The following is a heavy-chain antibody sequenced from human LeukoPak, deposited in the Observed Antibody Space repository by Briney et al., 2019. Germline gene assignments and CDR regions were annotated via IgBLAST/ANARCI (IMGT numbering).Heavy chain of an antibody. D-gene: IGHD1-1*01. CDR2: INQDGSDQ. CDR1: GFTFSDDW. CDR3: ARSPATGTVDY. V-gene: IGHV3-7*01. J-gene: IGHJ4*02. Sequence: PGGSLRLSCVGSGFTFSDDWMSWVRQAPGKGLEWVANINQDGSDQYYVDSVKGRFTISRDNAKNSLYLQMNSLRAEDTAVYYCARSPATGTVDYWGQGTLVTVSS.